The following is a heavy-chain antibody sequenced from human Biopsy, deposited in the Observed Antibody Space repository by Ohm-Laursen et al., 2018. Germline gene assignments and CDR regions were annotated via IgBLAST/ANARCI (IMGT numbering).Heavy chain of an antibody. Sequence: TQTLTLTSTLSGFSLNTRGMSVTWIRQPPGKALEWLARIDWDDAKFYNGSLKTRLTISKGTSENHVVLTLSDVDPVDTATYYCARIPILVVPAAIVYRHRRHLQGLDVWGQGTTVIVSS. J-gene: IGHJ6*02. D-gene: IGHD2-2*02. CDR3: ARIPILVVPAAIVYRHRRHLQGLDV. CDR2: IDWDDAK. V-gene: IGHV2-70*16. CDR1: GFSLNTRGMS.